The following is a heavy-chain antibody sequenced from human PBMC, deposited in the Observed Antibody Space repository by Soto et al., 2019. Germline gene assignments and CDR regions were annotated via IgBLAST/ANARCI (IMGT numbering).Heavy chain of an antibody. CDR3: AAGKSSGYIFDY. D-gene: IGHD3-22*01. Sequence: GASVKVSCKASGFTFTSSAMQWVRQARGQRLEWIGWIVVGSGNTNYAQKFQERVTITRDMSTSTAYMELSSLRSEDTAVYYCAAGKSSGYIFDYWGQGTLVTVSS. J-gene: IGHJ4*02. V-gene: IGHV1-58*02. CDR2: IVVGSGNT. CDR1: GFTFTSSA.